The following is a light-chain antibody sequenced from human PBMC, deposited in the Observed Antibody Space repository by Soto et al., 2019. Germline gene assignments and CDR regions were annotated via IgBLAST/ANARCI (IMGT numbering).Light chain of an antibody. CDR3: SSYTSISTLDV. V-gene: IGLV2-14*01. CDR1: NSDVGGYNY. Sequence: QSALTQPASVSGCPGQSITISCTGTNSDVGGYNYVSWYQQHPGKAPELMIYEVSHRPSGVSNRFSGSKSDNTASLTISGLQAEDEADYYCSSYTSISTLDVFGTGTKGTVL. CDR2: EVS. J-gene: IGLJ1*01.